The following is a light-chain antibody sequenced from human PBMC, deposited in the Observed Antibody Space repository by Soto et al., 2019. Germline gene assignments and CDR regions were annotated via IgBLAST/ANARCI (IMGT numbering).Light chain of an antibody. CDR3: QQSYITPWT. CDR2: AAS. Sequence: DIRMTKSPSSLSASVGDRVTITCRSSASISNYLNWYQQTPGKAPNLLIYAASSLQSGVPSRFSGSGSGTDLTLTISNLQPEDFATYYCQQSYITPWTFGQGTKVDIK. CDR1: ASISNY. V-gene: IGKV1-39*01. J-gene: IGKJ1*01.